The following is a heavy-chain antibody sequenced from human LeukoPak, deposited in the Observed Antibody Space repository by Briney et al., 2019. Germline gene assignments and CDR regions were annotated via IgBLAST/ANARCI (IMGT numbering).Heavy chain of an antibody. D-gene: IGHD6-19*01. CDR3: ARYGGWFGVRYLDY. Sequence: PSETLSLTCTVSGGSISSSSYYWGWIRQPPGKGLEWIGSMYYSGSTYYNPSLKSRVTISVDTSKNQISLKLSSVTAADTAVYYCARYGGWFGVRYLDYWGQEPWSPSPQ. J-gene: IGHJ4*01. CDR1: GGSISSSSYY. V-gene: IGHV4-39*01. CDR2: MYYSGST.